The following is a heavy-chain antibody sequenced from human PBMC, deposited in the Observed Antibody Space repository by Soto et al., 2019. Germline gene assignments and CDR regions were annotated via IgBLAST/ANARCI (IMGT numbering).Heavy chain of an antibody. D-gene: IGHD1-7*01. CDR3: ARAYVSQQAGTSLYYYYGMDV. Sequence: GGSLRLSCAASGFTFSSYSMNWVRQAPGKGLEWVSSISSSSSYIYYADSVKGRFTISRDNAKNSLYLQMNSLRAEDTAVYYCARAYVSQQAGTSLYYYYGMDVWGQGTTVTVSS. CDR1: GFTFSSYS. J-gene: IGHJ6*02. CDR2: ISSSSSYI. V-gene: IGHV3-21*01.